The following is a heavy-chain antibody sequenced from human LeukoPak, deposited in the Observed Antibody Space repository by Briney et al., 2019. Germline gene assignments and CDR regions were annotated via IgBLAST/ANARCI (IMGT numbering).Heavy chain of an antibody. CDR1: GFTFSSYA. CDR3: ARDRDSYGLFFDY. V-gene: IGHV3-23*01. Sequence: PGGSLRLSCAASGFTFSSYAMSWVCQAPGKGLEWVSAISGSGGSTYYADSVKGRFTISRDNSKNTLYLQMNSLRAEDTAVYYCARDRDSYGLFFDYWGQGTLVTVSS. J-gene: IGHJ4*02. D-gene: IGHD5-18*01. CDR2: ISGSGGST.